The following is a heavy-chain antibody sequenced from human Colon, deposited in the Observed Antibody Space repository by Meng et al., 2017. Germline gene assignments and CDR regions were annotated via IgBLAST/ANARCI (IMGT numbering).Heavy chain of an antibody. CDR3: ARERVVGFLDS. CDR2: AYYTGST. V-gene: IGHV4-59*02. J-gene: IGHJ4*02. Sequence: QVQLQESGPGLVKPSDTLSLTCNVSGSSVTNHYWHWIRQTPGQGLEWIGYAYYTGSTNYNPSLQSRATIFVDTSKNQFSLSLTSVTGADTAVYYCARERVVGFLDSWGQGTLVTVSS. CDR1: GSSVTNHY. D-gene: IGHD1-26*01.